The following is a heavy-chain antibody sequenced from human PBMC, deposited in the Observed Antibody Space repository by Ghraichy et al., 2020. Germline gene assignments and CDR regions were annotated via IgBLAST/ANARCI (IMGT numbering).Heavy chain of an antibody. CDR3: AKDNQKGSGYGSGSLD. D-gene: IGHD3-10*01. J-gene: IGHJ4*02. Sequence: GGSLRLSCAASGFTFSSYAMSWVRRAPGKGLEWVSAISGSGGSTYDADSVKGRFTISRDNSKNTLYLQMNSLRAEDTAVYYCAKDNQKGSGYGSGSLDWGQGILVTVSS. V-gene: IGHV3-23*01. CDR2: ISGSGGST. CDR1: GFTFSSYA.